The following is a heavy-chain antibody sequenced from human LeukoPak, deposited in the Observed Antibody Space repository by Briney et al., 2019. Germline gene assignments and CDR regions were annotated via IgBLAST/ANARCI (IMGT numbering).Heavy chain of an antibody. CDR2: INHSGST. CDR3: ARASGWPQKIYYYYYGMDV. CDR1: GGSFSGYY. D-gene: IGHD6-19*01. J-gene: IGHJ6*02. V-gene: IGHV4-34*01. Sequence: KPSETLSLTCAVYGGSFSGYYWSWIRQPPGKGLEWIGEINHSGSTNYNPSLKSRVTISVDTSKNQFSLKLSSVTAADTAVYYCARASGWPQKIYYYYYGMDVWGQGTTVTVSS.